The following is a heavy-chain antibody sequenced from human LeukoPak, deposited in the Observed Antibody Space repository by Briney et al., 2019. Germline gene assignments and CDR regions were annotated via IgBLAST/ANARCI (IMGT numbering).Heavy chain of an antibody. CDR2: ISGSGGST. D-gene: IGHD3-22*01. J-gene: IGHJ4*02. V-gene: IGHV3-23*01. CDR1: GFTFSSYA. CDR3: ARGWTYYYDSSGYLDY. Sequence: PGGSLRLSCAASGFTFSSYAMSWVRRAPGKGLEWVSAISGSGGSTYYADSVKGRFTISRDNSKNTLYLQMNSLRAEDTAVYYCARGWTYYYDSSGYLDYWGQGTLVTVSS.